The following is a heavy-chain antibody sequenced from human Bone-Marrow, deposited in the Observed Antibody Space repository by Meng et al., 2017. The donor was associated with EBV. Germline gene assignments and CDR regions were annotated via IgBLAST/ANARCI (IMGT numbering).Heavy chain of an antibody. V-gene: IGHV1-18*01. Sequence: QVQLVQSGAEVKRPGASVTVSCNASGYNVTSYGISWVRQAPGPGLEWMGWISAYNGNTNYAQKLQGRVTMTTDTSTSTAYMELRSLRSDDTAVYYCAREYSSGWYYFDYWGQGTLVTVSS. J-gene: IGHJ4*02. D-gene: IGHD6-19*01. CDR2: ISAYNGNT. CDR3: AREYSSGWYYFDY. CDR1: GYNVTSYG.